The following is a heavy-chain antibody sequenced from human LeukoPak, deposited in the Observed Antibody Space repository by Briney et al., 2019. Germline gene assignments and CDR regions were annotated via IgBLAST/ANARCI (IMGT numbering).Heavy chain of an antibody. CDR1: GFTFNNYG. Sequence: GKSLRLSCAASGFTFNNYGMHWVRQAPGKGLEWVAVISYDGRNIHYPDSVKGRFTISRDISKNTLFLQMNSLRVEDTAVYYCARGTFGVVISPAYQYYGMDVWGQGTTVTVSS. CDR2: ISYDGRNI. CDR3: ARGTFGVVISPAYQYYGMDV. D-gene: IGHD3-3*01. V-gene: IGHV3-30*03. J-gene: IGHJ6*02.